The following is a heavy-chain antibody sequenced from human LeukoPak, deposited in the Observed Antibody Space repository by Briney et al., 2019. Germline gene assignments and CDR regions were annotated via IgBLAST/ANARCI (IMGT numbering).Heavy chain of an antibody. CDR2: MNPNSGNT. CDR1: GYTFTSYD. Sequence: ASVKVSCKASGYTFTSYDINWVRQATGQGLEWMGWMNPNSGNTGYAQKFQGRVTITRNTSISTAYMELSSLRSEDTAVYYCARSYSSSWYGIGYYYYYMDVWGKGTTVTVSS. V-gene: IGHV1-8*01. D-gene: IGHD6-13*01. CDR3: ARSYSSSWYGIGYYYYYMDV. J-gene: IGHJ6*03.